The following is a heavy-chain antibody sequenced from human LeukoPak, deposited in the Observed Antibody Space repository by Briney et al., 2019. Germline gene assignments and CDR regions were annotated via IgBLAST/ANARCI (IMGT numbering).Heavy chain of an antibody. CDR3: ASGTAGTTDPSYYYYYGMDV. D-gene: IGHD1-7*01. Sequence: ASVKVSCTVSGYTLTELSMHWVRQAPGRGLEWMGIINPSGGSTSYAQKFQGRVTMTRDTSTSTVYMELSSLRSEDTAVYYCASGTAGTTDPSYYYYYGMDVWGQGTTVTVS. CDR2: INPSGGST. V-gene: IGHV1-46*01. J-gene: IGHJ6*02. CDR1: GYTLTELS.